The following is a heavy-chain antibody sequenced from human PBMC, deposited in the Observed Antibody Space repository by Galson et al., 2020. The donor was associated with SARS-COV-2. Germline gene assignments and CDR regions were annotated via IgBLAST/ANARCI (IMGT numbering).Heavy chain of an antibody. CDR2: VYWTGTT. Sequence: QWYQAEMETSETLSLTCTVSGGSISRSSYYWGWIRQPPGKGLEWIATVYWTGTTYYNPSLKSQVTTSVDTSKNQFSLKLSSVTAADTAVYYCARYFSTGWYAPPDYWGQGTLVTVSS. D-gene: IGHD6-19*01. J-gene: IGHJ4*02. CDR3: ARYFSTGWYAPPDY. V-gene: IGHV4-39*01. CDR1: GGSISRSSYY.